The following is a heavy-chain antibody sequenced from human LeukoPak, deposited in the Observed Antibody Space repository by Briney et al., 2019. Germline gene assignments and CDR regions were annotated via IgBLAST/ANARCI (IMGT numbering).Heavy chain of an antibody. Sequence: SGGSLRLSCAASGFTFSGFDMNWVRQAPGKGLEWISSISTSSSHIYYADSVKGRFTISRDNAKNSLYLQMNSLRADDTAVYWCARDYIAYDPLDYWGRGTLVTVSS. CDR2: ISTSSSHI. J-gene: IGHJ4*02. D-gene: IGHD3-3*01. CDR1: GFTFSGFD. V-gene: IGHV3-21*01. CDR3: ARDYIAYDPLDY.